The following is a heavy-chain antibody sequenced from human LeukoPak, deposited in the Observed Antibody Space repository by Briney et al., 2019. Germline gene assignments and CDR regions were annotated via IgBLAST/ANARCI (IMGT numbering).Heavy chain of an antibody. CDR1: GGTFSSYA. J-gene: IGHJ6*02. V-gene: IGHV1-69*04. Sequence: GASVKVSCKASGGTFSSYAISWVRQAPGQGLEWMGRIIPILGIANYAQKFQGRVTITAGKSTSTAYMELSSLRSEDTAVYYCARDLDPGRYYYGMDVWGQGTTVTVSS. CDR2: IIPILGIA. CDR3: ARDLDPGRYYYGMDV. D-gene: IGHD3-9*01.